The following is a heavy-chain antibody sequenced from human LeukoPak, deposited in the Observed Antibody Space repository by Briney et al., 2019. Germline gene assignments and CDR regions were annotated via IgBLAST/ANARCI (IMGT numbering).Heavy chain of an antibody. V-gene: IGHV3-53*01. D-gene: IGHD4-17*01. J-gene: IGHJ4*02. CDR2: IYSGGST. CDR1: GFTVSSNY. CDR3: ARVRGDYPYYFDY. Sequence: GGYLRLSCADSGFTVSSNYLSWVRQAPGKGLEWVSVIYSGGSTYYADSVKGRFTISRDNSKNTLYLQMNSLRAEDTAVYYCARVRGDYPYYFDYWGQGTLVTVSS.